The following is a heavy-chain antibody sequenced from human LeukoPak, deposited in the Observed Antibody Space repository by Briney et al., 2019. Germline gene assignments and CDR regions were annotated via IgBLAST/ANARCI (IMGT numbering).Heavy chain of an antibody. CDR2: ISAYNGNT. CDR3: ARERSWRGYSYGPPPPYYYYYGMDV. D-gene: IGHD5-18*01. Sequence: ASVKVSCKASGYTFTSYGISWVRQAPGQGLEWMGWISAYNGNTNYAQKLQGRVTMTTDTSTSTAYMELRSLRSDDTAVYYCARERSWRGYSYGPPPPYYYYYGMDVWGQGTTVTVSS. CDR1: GYTFTSYG. V-gene: IGHV1-18*01. J-gene: IGHJ6*02.